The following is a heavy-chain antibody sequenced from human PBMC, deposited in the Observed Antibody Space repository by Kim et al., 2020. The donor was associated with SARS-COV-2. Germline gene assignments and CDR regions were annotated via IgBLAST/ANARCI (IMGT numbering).Heavy chain of an antibody. V-gene: IGHV3-30*18. D-gene: IGHD3-22*01. CDR3: AKFAYDSSGSTHYFDS. Sequence: GGSLRLSCAASGFTFISYGLHWVRQAPGKGLEWVAIISYDGSNKYYADSVKGRFTISRDNSKNTLYLQMNSLRPEDTAMYYCAKFAYDSSGSTHYFDSWGQGTLVTVSS. CDR2: ISYDGSNK. J-gene: IGHJ4*02. CDR1: GFTFISYG.